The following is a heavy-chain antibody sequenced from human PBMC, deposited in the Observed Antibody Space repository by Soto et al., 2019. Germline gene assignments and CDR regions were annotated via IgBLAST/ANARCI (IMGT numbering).Heavy chain of an antibody. D-gene: IGHD3-3*01. V-gene: IGHV4-34*01. J-gene: IGHJ4*02. CDR2: INHVGIT. CDR3: ARAHDFWGGRQQPIDS. CDR1: GGSFRGFY. Sequence: QVQLQQWGAGLLKPPETLSLTCAVSGGSFRGFYWTWIRHSPGKGLEWLGDINHVGITNYNPSLKSRVSIPADTSKSQFSLMMSSVTAADTAVYYCARAHDFWGGRQQPIDSWGQGTLVTVSS.